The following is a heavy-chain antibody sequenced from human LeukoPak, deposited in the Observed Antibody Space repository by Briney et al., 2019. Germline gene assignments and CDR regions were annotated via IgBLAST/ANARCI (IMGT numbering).Heavy chain of an antibody. CDR3: ARDFTTAGGWFDP. Sequence: SETLSLTCTVSGGSISSYFWTWIRQPAGKGLEWIGRIYTSGSTNYNPSLKGRVTMSVDTSKNHFSLKLNSVTAADTAVYYCARDFTTAGGWFDPWGQGALVTVSS. J-gene: IGHJ5*02. D-gene: IGHD4-17*01. CDR1: GGSISSYF. CDR2: IYTSGST. V-gene: IGHV4-4*07.